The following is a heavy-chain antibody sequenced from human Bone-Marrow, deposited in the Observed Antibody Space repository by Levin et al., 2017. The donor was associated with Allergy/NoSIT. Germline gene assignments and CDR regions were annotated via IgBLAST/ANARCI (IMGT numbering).Heavy chain of an antibody. D-gene: IGHD3-3*01. J-gene: IGHJ5*02. CDR3: AKDVRFFKLIYTGAP. Sequence: GGSLRLSCLASGFTFNRHGLYWVRQAPGKGLEWVAAISYDGSKVYYADSVKGRFTMSRDDSKNVTSLQMSSLTTDDTAVYFCAKDVRFFKLIYTGAPWGQGTQVTVSS. CDR2: ISYDGSKV. V-gene: IGHV3-30*18. CDR1: GFTFNRHG.